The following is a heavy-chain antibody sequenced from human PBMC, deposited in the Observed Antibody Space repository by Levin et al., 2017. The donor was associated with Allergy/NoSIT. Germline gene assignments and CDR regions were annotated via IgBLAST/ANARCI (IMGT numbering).Heavy chain of an antibody. CDR3: ARAPDILTGYSFDY. Sequence: ASVKVSCKASGYTFTGYYMHWVRQAPGQGLEWMGRINPNSGGTNYAQKFQGRVTMTRDTSISTAYMELSRLRSDDTAVYYCARAPDILTGYSFDYWGQGTLVTVSS. V-gene: IGHV1-2*06. D-gene: IGHD3-9*01. CDR2: INPNSGGT. CDR1: GYTFTGYY. J-gene: IGHJ4*02.